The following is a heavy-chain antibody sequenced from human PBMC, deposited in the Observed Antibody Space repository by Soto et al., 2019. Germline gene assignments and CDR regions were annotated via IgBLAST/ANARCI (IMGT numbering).Heavy chain of an antibody. D-gene: IGHD3-10*01. V-gene: IGHV3-23*01. CDR2: ISGSGGSP. CDR3: ALDYYGSVSYPNDAFDI. J-gene: IGHJ3*02. Sequence: EVQLLESGGGLVQPGGSLRLSCAASGFTFSSSAMSWVRQAPGKRLEWVSAISGSGGSPYYADSVKGRFTISRDNYKKTLYLQMNSLRAEDTAVYYCALDYYGSVSYPNDAFDIWGQGTMVTVSS. CDR1: GFTFSSSA.